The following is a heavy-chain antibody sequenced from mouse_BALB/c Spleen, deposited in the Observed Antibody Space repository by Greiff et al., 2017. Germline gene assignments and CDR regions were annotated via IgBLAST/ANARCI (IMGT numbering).Heavy chain of an antibody. V-gene: IGHV5-17*02. CDR2: ISSGSSTI. CDR1: GFTFSSFG. J-gene: IGHJ4*01. CDR3: ARSGERGYAMDD. Sequence: EVKLMESGGGLVQPGGSRKLSCAASGFTFSSFGMHWVRQAPEKGLEWVAYISSGSSTIYYADTVKGRFTISRDNPKNTLFLQMTSLRSEDTAMYYCARSGERGYAMDDWGQGTSVTVSS.